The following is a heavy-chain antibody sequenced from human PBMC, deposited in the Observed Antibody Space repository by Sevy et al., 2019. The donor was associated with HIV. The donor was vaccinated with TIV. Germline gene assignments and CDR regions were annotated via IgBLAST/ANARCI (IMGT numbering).Heavy chain of an antibody. CDR3: TTVNGNREWGFWFDP. CDR2: IKRKTEGGTT. CDR1: GLTFSNAW. J-gene: IGHJ5*02. D-gene: IGHD1-26*01. V-gene: IGHV3-15*01. Sequence: GGSLRLSCAATGLTFSNAWMSWVRQAPGKGLEWVGHIKRKTEGGTTDYAAPVKGRFTISRDDSKNTLSLQMNSLKTDDTAVYYCTTVNGNREWGFWFDPWGQGTLVTVSS.